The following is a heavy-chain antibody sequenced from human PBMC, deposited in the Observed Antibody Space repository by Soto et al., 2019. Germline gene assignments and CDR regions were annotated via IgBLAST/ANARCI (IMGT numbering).Heavy chain of an antibody. CDR1: GFTFSSYG. CDR2: IWYDGSNK. J-gene: IGHJ5*02. Sequence: QVQLVESGGGVVQPGRSLRLSCAASGFTFSSYGMHWVRQAPGKGLEWVAVIWYDGSNKYYADSVKGRFIISRDNSKNTLYLQMKRLRAEDTAVYYCSRDGIRGVVVALPLLWFDPWGQGTLVPVSS. CDR3: SRDGIRGVVVALPLLWFDP. V-gene: IGHV3-33*01. D-gene: IGHD2-15*01.